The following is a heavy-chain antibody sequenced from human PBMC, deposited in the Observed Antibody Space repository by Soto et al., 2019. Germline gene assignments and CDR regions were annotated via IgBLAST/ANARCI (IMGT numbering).Heavy chain of an antibody. CDR3: AKDRVPGYSSGWDFDY. CDR1: GFTFSSYA. V-gene: IGHV3-23*01. Sequence: EVQLLESGGGLVQPGGSLRLSCAASGFTFSSYAMSWVRQAPGKGLEWVSAISGSGGSTYYADSVKGRFTSSRDNPKNTLYLQMNGLRAEDTAVYYCAKDRVPGYSSGWDFDYWVQGTLVTVSS. CDR2: ISGSGGST. J-gene: IGHJ4*02. D-gene: IGHD6-19*01.